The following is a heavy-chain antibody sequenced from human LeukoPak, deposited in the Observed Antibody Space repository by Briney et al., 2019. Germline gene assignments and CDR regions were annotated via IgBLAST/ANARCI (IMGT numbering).Heavy chain of an antibody. CDR3: ARDFIAAAGGCDY. Sequence: ASVKVSCKASGGTFSSYAISWVRQAPGQGLEWVGRIIPIFGTANYAQKFQGRVTITTDESTSTAYMELSSLRSEDTAVYYCARDFIAAAGGCDYWGQGTLVTVSS. J-gene: IGHJ4*02. CDR1: GGTFSSYA. D-gene: IGHD6-13*01. V-gene: IGHV1-69*05. CDR2: IIPIFGTA.